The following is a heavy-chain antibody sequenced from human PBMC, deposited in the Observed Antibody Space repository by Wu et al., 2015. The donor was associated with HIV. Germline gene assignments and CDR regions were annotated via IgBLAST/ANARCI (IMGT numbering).Heavy chain of an antibody. D-gene: IGHD1-1*01. CDR3: ARVSPDLQPPDY. V-gene: IGHV1-69*13. Sequence: QAQLVQSGAEVKKPGSSVKVSCKASGGTFSYSAIAWVRQAPGQGLEWMGRIIPIFGKTNYAQKFQGRVTITADESSTTAYMELSSLRSEDTAVYYCARVSPDLQPPDYWGQGTLVTVSS. CDR2: IIPIFGKT. CDR1: GGTFSYSA. J-gene: IGHJ4*02.